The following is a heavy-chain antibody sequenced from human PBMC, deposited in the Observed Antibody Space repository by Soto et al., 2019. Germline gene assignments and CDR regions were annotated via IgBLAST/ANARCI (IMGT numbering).Heavy chain of an antibody. D-gene: IGHD5-18*01. CDR2: ISNGGNRQ. J-gene: IGHJ3*02. V-gene: IGHV3-30-3*01. CDR3: ARDIYSYGSVGTPDI. Sequence: GGSLRLSCAASGFNFSSQAMHWVRQAPGKGLEWVAAISNGGNRQLYADSVKDRFTISRDNSRNTLDLQMNNLRTEDTGVYFCARDIYSYGSVGTPDIWGQGTMVTVSS. CDR1: GFNFSSQA.